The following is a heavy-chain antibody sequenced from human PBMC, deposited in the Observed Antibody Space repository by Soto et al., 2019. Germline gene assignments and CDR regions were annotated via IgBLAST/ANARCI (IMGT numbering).Heavy chain of an antibody. Sequence: PSETLSLTCTVSGVSISSYYWSWIRQPPGKGLEWIGYIYYSGSTNYNPSLKSRVTISVDTSKNQFSLKLSSVTAADTAVYYCARIMVRGDYYYYYGMDVWGQGTTVTVSS. J-gene: IGHJ6*02. CDR1: GVSISSYY. D-gene: IGHD3-10*01. CDR2: IYYSGST. V-gene: IGHV4-59*01. CDR3: ARIMVRGDYYYYYGMDV.